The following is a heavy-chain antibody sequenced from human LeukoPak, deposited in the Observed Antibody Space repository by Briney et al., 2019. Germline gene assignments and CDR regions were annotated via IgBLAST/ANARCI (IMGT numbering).Heavy chain of an antibody. V-gene: IGHV3-9*01. J-gene: IGHJ5*02. CDR3: AKDMSPYESSGYYRA. Sequence: GGSLRLSCAASGFIFSSFWMHWVRQAPGKGLEWVSGISWNSGSIGYADSVKGRFTISRDNAKNSLYLQMNSLRAEDTALYYCAKDMSPYESSGYYRAWGQGTLVTVSS. CDR2: ISWNSGSI. D-gene: IGHD3-22*01. CDR1: GFIFSSFW.